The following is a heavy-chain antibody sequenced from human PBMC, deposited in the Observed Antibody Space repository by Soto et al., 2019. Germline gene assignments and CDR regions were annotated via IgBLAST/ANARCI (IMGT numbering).Heavy chain of an antibody. Sequence: EVQLVESGGGLVQPGGSLRLSCVASGFTFSTYWMSWVRLAPGTGLEWVATIKQDGSDKYYVDSAKGRFTVSRDNAKNSLDLQMTSLRGDDTAVYYCVRGCGRSSCPYYRDVWGKGTTVTVSS. CDR2: IKQDGSDK. D-gene: IGHD2-2*01. J-gene: IGHJ6*03. CDR1: GFTFSTYW. CDR3: VRGCGRSSCPYYRDV. V-gene: IGHV3-7*01.